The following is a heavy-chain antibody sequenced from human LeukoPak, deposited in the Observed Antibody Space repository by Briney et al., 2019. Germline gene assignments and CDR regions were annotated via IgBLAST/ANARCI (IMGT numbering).Heavy chain of an antibody. CDR2: IYYSGST. V-gene: IGHV4-31*03. J-gene: IGHJ5*02. CDR3: ARDQQLEFGWFDP. Sequence: SETLPLTCTVSGGSISSGGYYWSWIRQHPGKGLEWIGYIYYSGSTYYNPSLKSRVTISVDTSKNQFSLKLSSVTAAGTAVYYCARDQQLEFGWFDPWGQGTLVTVSS. D-gene: IGHD1-1*01. CDR1: GGSISSGGYY.